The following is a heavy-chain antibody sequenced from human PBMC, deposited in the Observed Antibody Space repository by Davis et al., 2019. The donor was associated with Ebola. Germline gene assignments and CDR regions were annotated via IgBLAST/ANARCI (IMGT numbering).Heavy chain of an antibody. D-gene: IGHD3-16*01. Sequence: GESLKISCAASGFTFSSYAMHWVRQAPGKGLEYVLAISSNGGSTYYANSVKGRFTISRDNAKNSLYLQMNSLRAEDTAVYYCARWGSRNYYYYYGMDVWGQGTTVTVSS. V-gene: IGHV3-64*01. CDR3: ARWGSRNYYYYYGMDV. CDR2: ISSNGGST. CDR1: GFTFSSYA. J-gene: IGHJ6*02.